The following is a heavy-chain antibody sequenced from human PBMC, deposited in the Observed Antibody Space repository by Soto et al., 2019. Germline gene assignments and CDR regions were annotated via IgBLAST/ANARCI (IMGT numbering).Heavy chain of an antibody. V-gene: IGHV3-9*01. Sequence: EVQLVESGGGLVQPGRSLRLSCAASGFTFDDYAMHWVRQAPGKGLEWVSGISWNSVTLDYADPVKGRFTISRDNAKNSLYLQMDSLRAEDTAFYYCARDHDEDFGYDLDYFDYWGQGTLVTVSS. CDR3: ARDHDEDFGYDLDYFDY. D-gene: IGHD5-12*01. CDR2: ISWNSVTL. CDR1: GFTFDDYA. J-gene: IGHJ4*02.